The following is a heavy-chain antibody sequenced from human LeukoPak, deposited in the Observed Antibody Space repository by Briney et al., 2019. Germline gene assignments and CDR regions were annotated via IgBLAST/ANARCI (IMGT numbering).Heavy chain of an antibody. CDR2: IWYDGSNK. D-gene: IGHD5-18*01. CDR1: GFTFSSYG. V-gene: IGHV3-33*06. J-gene: IGHJ3*02. CDR3: AKDRWDTAMPDAFDI. Sequence: GGSLRLSCAASGFTFSSYGMHWVRQAPGKGLEWVAVIWYDGSNKYYADSVKGRFTISRDNSKNTLYLQMNSLRAEDTAVYYCAKDRWDTAMPDAFDIWGQGTMVTVSS.